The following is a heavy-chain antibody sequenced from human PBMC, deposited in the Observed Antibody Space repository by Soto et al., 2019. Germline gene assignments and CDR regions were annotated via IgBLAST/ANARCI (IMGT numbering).Heavy chain of an antibody. D-gene: IGHD2-2*01. CDR1: GGSISRGDYY. CDR2: IYYSGST. J-gene: IGHJ5*02. CDR3: ARRLTEYLNNWFDP. V-gene: IGHV4-30-4*01. Sequence: PSETLSITCTVSGGSISRGDYYWIWIRQPPGKGLEWIGYIYYSGSTYYNPSLKSRVTISVDTSKNQFSLKLSSVTAADTAVYYCARRLTEYLNNWFDPWGQGTLVSVSS.